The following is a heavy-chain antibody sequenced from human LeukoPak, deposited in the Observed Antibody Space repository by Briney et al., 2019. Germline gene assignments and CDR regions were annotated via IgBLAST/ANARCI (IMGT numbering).Heavy chain of an antibody. J-gene: IGHJ4*02. CDR2: IYPRDGST. CDR3: ARDQEGFDY. CDR1: GYTFTGYY. V-gene: IGHV1-46*01. Sequence: WASVKVSCKASGYTFTGYYIHWVRQAPGQGLEWMGMIYPRDGSTSYAQKFQGRVTVTRDTSTSTVHMELSGLRSEDTAVYYCARDQEGFDYWGQGTLVTVSS.